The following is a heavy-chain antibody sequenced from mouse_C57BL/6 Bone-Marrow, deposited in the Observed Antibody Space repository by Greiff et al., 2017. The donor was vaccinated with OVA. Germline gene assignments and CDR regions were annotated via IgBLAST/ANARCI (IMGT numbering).Heavy chain of an antibody. V-gene: IGHV2-4*01. J-gene: IGHJ3*01. CDR1: GFSLTSYG. Sequence: QVQLQQSGPGLVQPSQSLSITCTVSGFSLTSYGVHWVRQPPGKGLEWLGMIWSGGSTDYNAAFISRLSISKDNTKSQVFIKRISLEADDTDIYDWAKRGCLFAYWGQGTLVTVSA. D-gene: IGHD6-1*01. CDR3: AKRGCLFAY. CDR2: IWSGGST.